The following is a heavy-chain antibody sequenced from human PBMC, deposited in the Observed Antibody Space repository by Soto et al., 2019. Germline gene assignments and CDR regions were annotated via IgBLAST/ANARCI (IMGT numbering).Heavy chain of an antibody. V-gene: IGHV6-1*01. CDR1: GDSVSSNSAA. Sequence: SQTLSLTCAISGDSVSSNSAAWNWIRQSPSRGLEWLGRTYYRSKWYNDYAVSVKSRITINPDTSKNQFSLQLNSVTPEDTAVYYCARNSEITIFGVVNNWFDPWGRGTLVTVSS. CDR3: ARNSEITIFGVVNNWFDP. J-gene: IGHJ5*02. D-gene: IGHD3-3*01. CDR2: TYYRSKWYN.